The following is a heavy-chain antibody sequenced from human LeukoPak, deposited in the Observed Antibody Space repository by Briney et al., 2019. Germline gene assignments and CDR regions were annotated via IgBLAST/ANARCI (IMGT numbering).Heavy chain of an antibody. D-gene: IGHD3-10*01. CDR3: ARGGLKRGSGSYLDY. V-gene: IGHV4-59*01. J-gene: IGHJ4*02. Sequence: SETLSLTCTVSGGSISSYYWSWIRQPPGKGLEWIGYIYYSGSTNYNPSLKSRVTISVDTSKNQFSLKLSSVTAADPAVYYCARGGLKRGSGSYLDYWGQGTLVTVSS. CDR2: IYYSGST. CDR1: GGSISSYY.